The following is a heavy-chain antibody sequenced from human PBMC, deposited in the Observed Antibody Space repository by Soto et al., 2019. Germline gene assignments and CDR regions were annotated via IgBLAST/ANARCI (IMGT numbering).Heavy chain of an antibody. Sequence: QVQLQQWGAGLLKPSETLSLTCAVYGGSFSGYYWSWIRQPPGKGLEWIGEINHSGSTNYNPSLKSRVTISVDTSTNQSSLKLSSVTAAHTAVYYCARRAAAGTLSPRRFDYWGQGTLVTVSS. CDR2: INHSGST. J-gene: IGHJ4*02. CDR1: GGSFSGYY. V-gene: IGHV4-34*01. D-gene: IGHD6-13*01. CDR3: ARRAAAGTLSPRRFDY.